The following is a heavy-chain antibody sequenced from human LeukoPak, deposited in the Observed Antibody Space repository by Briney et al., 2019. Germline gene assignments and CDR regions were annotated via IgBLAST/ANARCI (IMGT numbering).Heavy chain of an antibody. CDR2: IYSGGST. J-gene: IGHJ4*02. D-gene: IGHD6-25*01. CDR3: ARVGRPGYYFDY. CDR1: GGSISHNY. Sequence: SETLSLTCTVSGGSISHNYWSWIRQPPGKGLEWIGYIYSGGSTSYNPSPKSRVTISVDTSKNQFSLKLSSVTAADTAVYYCARVGRPGYYFDYWGQGTLVTVSS. V-gene: IGHV4-59*01.